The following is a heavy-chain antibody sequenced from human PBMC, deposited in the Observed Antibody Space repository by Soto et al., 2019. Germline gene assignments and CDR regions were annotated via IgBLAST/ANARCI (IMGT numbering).Heavy chain of an antibody. D-gene: IGHD4-17*01. CDR1: GYTFTPYW. Sequence: GASVTGSRKASGYTFTPYWISWGRQAPGQGLEWMGWISAYNGNTNYAQKLQGRVTMTTDTSTSTAYMELRSLRSDDTAVYYCARDSGDYDHYYGMDVWGQGTTVTVSS. V-gene: IGHV1-18*01. CDR2: ISAYNGNT. J-gene: IGHJ6*02. CDR3: ARDSGDYDHYYGMDV.